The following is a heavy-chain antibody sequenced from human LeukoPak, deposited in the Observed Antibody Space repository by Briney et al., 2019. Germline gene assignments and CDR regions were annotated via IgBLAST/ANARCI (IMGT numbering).Heavy chain of an antibody. Sequence: GGSLRLSCAASGFTFSSYAMSWVRQAPGKGLEWVSAISGSGGSTYYADSVKGRFTISRDNSKNTLYLQMNSLRAEDTAVYYCAKDKAVVPAAIYVFDIWGQGTMVTVSS. CDR2: ISGSGGST. V-gene: IGHV3-23*01. J-gene: IGHJ3*02. CDR1: GFTFSSYA. CDR3: AKDKAVVPAAIYVFDI. D-gene: IGHD2-2*01.